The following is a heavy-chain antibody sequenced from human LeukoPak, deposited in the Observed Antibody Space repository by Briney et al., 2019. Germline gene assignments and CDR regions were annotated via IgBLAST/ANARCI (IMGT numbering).Heavy chain of an antibody. V-gene: IGHV4-30-2*01. CDR1: GGSISSGGYY. CDR3: ARAVYNYFDY. Sequence: PSETLSLTCTVSGGSISSGGYYWSWIRQPPGKGLEWIGYIYHSGSTYHNPSLKSRVTISVDRSKNQFSLKLSSVTAADTAVYYCARAVYNYFDYWGQGTLVTVSS. J-gene: IGHJ4*02. D-gene: IGHD5/OR15-5a*01. CDR2: IYHSGST.